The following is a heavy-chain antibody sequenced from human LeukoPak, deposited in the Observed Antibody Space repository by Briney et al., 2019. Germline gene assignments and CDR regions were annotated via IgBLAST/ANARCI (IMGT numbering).Heavy chain of an antibody. D-gene: IGHD4-17*01. Sequence: GGSLRLSCAASGFTFSSYEMNWVRQAPGKGLEWVSYISSSGSTIYYADSVKGRFTISRDNSKSTLFLQLNSLRAEDTALYYCAKARGGDYGDYVIFDYWGQGTLVTVSS. J-gene: IGHJ4*02. CDR2: ISSSGSTI. V-gene: IGHV3-48*03. CDR1: GFTFSSYE. CDR3: AKARGGDYGDYVIFDY.